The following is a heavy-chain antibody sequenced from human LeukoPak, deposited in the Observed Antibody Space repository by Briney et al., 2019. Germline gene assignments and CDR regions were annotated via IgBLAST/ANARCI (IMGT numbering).Heavy chain of an antibody. J-gene: IGHJ4*02. CDR1: GYTFTIYG. D-gene: IGHD6-19*01. V-gene: IGHV1-18*01. CDR2: ISPYNDNT. CDR3: ARDPDMKSSGYYSDY. Sequence: ASVTVSFKASGYTFTIYGISWVRQAPGQGLEWTGWISPYNDNTNYAQMLHARFTMTTETSTSTAYMELTTLRSDDTAVYYCARDPDMKSSGYYSDYWGQGTLVTVSS.